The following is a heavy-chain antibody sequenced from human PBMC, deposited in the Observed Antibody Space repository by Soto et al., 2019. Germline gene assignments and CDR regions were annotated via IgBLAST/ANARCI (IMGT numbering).Heavy chain of an antibody. CDR2: ISWNSGSI. Sequence: GGSLRLSCAASGFTFDDYAMHWVRQAPGKGLEWVSGISWNSGSIGYADSVKGRFTISRDNAKNSLYLQMNSLRAEDTALYYCASSTYYYDSSGYYYVRDDAFDIWGQGTMVTVSS. J-gene: IGHJ3*02. CDR3: ASSTYYYDSSGYYYVRDDAFDI. D-gene: IGHD3-22*01. CDR1: GFTFDDYA. V-gene: IGHV3-9*01.